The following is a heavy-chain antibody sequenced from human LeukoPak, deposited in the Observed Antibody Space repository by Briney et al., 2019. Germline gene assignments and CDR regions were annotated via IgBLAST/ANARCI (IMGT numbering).Heavy chain of an antibody. CDR1: GFTFSNYW. D-gene: IGHD6-6*01. Sequence: PGGSLRLSCAASGFTFSNYWMHWVRQGPGKGLVWVSRINMDGSSTDYADSVKGRFTISRDNTKNTLYLQMNSLRAEDTAIYYCARGKLAAQDYWGQGTLVTVSS. CDR3: ARGKLAAQDY. CDR2: INMDGSST. J-gene: IGHJ4*02. V-gene: IGHV3-74*01.